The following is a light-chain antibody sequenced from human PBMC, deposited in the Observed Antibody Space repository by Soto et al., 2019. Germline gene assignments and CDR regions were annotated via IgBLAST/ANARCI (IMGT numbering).Light chain of an antibody. Sequence: DIQMTQSPSTLSASVGDRVTITCLASQSISTWLAWYQLKPGKAPKLVIYDATILESGAPSRFSGSGSGTEFTLTISGLQPDDLATYYCQQHSSYPSTFGGGTKVEIK. V-gene: IGKV1-5*01. CDR3: QQHSSYPST. CDR2: DAT. J-gene: IGKJ4*01. CDR1: QSISTW.